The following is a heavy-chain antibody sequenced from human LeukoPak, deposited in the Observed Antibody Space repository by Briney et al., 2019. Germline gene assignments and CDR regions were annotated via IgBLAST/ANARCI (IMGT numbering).Heavy chain of an antibody. D-gene: IGHD4-17*01. CDR3: ARHYGDYVGYDY. CDR2: IYYSGST. V-gene: IGHV4-59*01. CDR1: GGSISSYY. Sequence: PSETLSLTCTVSGGSISSYYWSWIRQPPGKGLEWIGYIYYSGSTNYNPSLKSRVTISVDTSKNRFSLKLSSVTAADTAVYYCARHYGDYVGYDYWGQGTLVTVSS. J-gene: IGHJ4*02.